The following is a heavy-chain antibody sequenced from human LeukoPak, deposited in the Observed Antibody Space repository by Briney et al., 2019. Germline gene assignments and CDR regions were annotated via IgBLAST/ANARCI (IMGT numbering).Heavy chain of an antibody. Sequence: GGSLRLSCAASGFTFSSYSMDWVRQAPGKGLEWVSSISTSSSYIYYADSVKGRFTISRDNAKNSLYLQMNSLRAEDTAIYYCVRDPTAAGTDYWGQGTLVTVSS. CDR2: ISTSSSYI. J-gene: IGHJ4*02. CDR1: GFTFSSYS. V-gene: IGHV3-21*01. D-gene: IGHD6-13*01. CDR3: VRDPTAAGTDY.